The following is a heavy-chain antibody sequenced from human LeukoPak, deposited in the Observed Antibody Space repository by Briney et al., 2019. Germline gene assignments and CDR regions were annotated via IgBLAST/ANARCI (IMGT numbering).Heavy chain of an antibody. CDR2: IIPIFGTA. V-gene: IGHV1-69*13. J-gene: IGHJ4*02. CDR1: GGTFSSYA. Sequence: SVKVSCKASGGTFSSYAISWVRQAPGQGLEWMGGIIPIFGTADYAQKFQGRVTITADESTSTAYMELSSLRSEDTAVYYCARLEATGSYWGQGTLVTVSS. D-gene: IGHD5-24*01. CDR3: ARLEATGSY.